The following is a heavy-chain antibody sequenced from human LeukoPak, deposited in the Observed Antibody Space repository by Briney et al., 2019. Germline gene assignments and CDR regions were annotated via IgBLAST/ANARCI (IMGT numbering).Heavy chain of an antibody. J-gene: IGHJ5*02. CDR1: GGSISSSSYY. Sequence: PSETLSLTCTVSGGSISSSSYYWGWIRQPPGKGLEWIGSIYYSGSTYYNPSLKSRVTISVDTSKNQFSLKLSSVTAADTAVYYCAVHNLNWFDPWGQGTLVTVSS. V-gene: IGHV4-39*07. D-gene: IGHD1-1*01. CDR3: AVHNLNWFDP. CDR2: IYYSGST.